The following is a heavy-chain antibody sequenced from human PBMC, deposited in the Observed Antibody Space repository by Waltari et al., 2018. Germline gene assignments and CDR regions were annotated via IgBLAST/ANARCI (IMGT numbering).Heavy chain of an antibody. CDR2: INPNSGGT. CDR3: AKGIATYASGGKAYFDY. J-gene: IGHJ4*02. CDR1: GYSFTGYY. V-gene: IGHV1-2*02. Sequence: QVQLVQSGAEVKEPGASVKVSCKASGYSFTGYYIHWVRQAPGQGLEWMGWINPNSGGTNYAQKFQGRVTMTRDTSISTAYMELSRLRSDDTAIYYCAKGIATYASGGKAYFDYWGQGTLVTVSS. D-gene: IGHD3-10*01.